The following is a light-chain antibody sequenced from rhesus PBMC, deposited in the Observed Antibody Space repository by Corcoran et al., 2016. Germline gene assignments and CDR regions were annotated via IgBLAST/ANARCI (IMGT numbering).Light chain of an antibody. CDR2: SAT. CDR3: QQYKSYPYS. Sequence: DIQMTQSPSSLSASVGDTVTIACRTSQDISNYLNWFQQKPGKAPKLLISSATPLQSGVPTRFSGSGSGTDITLTISSLQPEDFATYYCQQYKSYPYSFGQGTKVEIK. CDR1: QDISNY. J-gene: IGKJ2*01. V-gene: IGKV1-28*02.